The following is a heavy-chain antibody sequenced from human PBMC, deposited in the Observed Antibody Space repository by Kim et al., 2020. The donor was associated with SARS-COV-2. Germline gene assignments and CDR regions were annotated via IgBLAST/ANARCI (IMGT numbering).Heavy chain of an antibody. CDR3: ARGIYDT. V-gene: IGHV3-23*01. CDR2: ITDTGGNT. CDR1: GDTFNNHG. J-gene: IGHJ5*02. Sequence: GGSLRLSCAASGDTFNNHGMSWVRQAPGKGLEWVSTITDTGGNTFYADSVKGRFTISRDNSKNTLFLQLNSLRVEDTAMYYCARGIYDTWGQGTLLIVSS. D-gene: IGHD3-3*01.